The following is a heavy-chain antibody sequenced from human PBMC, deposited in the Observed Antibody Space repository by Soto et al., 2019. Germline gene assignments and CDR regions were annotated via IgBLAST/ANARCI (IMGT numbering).Heavy chain of an antibody. D-gene: IGHD6-13*01. Sequence: QVQLQESGPGLVKPSETLSLTCTVSGGSISSYYWSWIRQPPGKGLEWIGYIYYSGSTNYNPSLKSRVTTSVDTSKNQFSLKLSSVTAADTAVYYCARHEAAAGSYWYFDLWGRGTLVTVSS. CDR2: IYYSGST. J-gene: IGHJ2*01. CDR1: GGSISSYY. CDR3: ARHEAAAGSYWYFDL. V-gene: IGHV4-59*08.